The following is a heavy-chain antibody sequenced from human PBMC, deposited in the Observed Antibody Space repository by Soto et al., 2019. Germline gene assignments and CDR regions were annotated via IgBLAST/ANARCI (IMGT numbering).Heavy chain of an antibody. CDR2: TIARFGSA. CDR1: GGTFSSDF. CDR3: ARDQDSDNYVYAGSQEPYGMDV. J-gene: IGHJ6*02. V-gene: IGHV1-69*06. Sequence: SVKVSCKASGGTFSSDFISWVRQAPGQGXEWVGGTIARFGSANFAQKFQGRVTITADRFTSTVYMELSSLTSEDTATYYCARDQDSDNYVYAGSQEPYGMDVWGQGTTVTVSS. D-gene: IGHD3-16*01.